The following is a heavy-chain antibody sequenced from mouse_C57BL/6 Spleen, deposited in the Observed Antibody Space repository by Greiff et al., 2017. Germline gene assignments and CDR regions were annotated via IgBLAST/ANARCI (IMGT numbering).Heavy chain of an antibody. J-gene: IGHJ4*01. V-gene: IGHV1-80*01. D-gene: IGHD2-5*01. CDR1: GYAFSSYW. Sequence: QVQLKQSGAELVKPGASVKISCKASGYAFSSYWMNWVKQRPGKGLEWIGQIYPGDGDTNYNGKFKGKATLTADKSSSTAYMQLSSLTSEDSAVYFCARAGNSNAYYYAMDYWGQGTSVTVSS. CDR3: ARAGNSNAYYYAMDY. CDR2: IYPGDGDT.